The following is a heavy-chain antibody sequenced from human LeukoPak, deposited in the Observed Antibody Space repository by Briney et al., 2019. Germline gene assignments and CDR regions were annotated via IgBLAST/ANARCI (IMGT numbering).Heavy chain of an antibody. CDR1: GYSFTSYW. J-gene: IGHJ3*02. V-gene: IGHV5-51*01. CDR3: VTGTGRAFDI. D-gene: IGHD1-1*01. CDR2: IYPGDSDT. Sequence: GESLQISCKGSGYSFTSYWIGWVRQLPGKGLEWMGVIYPGDSDTRYSPSFQGQVTVSADKSINTAYLQWSSLKASDTAMYYCVTGTGRAFDIWGQGTMVTVSS.